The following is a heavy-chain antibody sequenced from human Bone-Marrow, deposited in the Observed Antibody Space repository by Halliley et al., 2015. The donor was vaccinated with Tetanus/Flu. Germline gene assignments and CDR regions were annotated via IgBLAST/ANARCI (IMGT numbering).Heavy chain of an antibody. Sequence: SLRLSCAASGFTFSNNAMHWVRQAPGKGPEWVAAISNDGTKNYYADSVKGRVTISRDNSKSTLYLQMNTLRPEDTALYHCTREGSGWALDYWGQGALVTVS. CDR3: TREGSGWALDY. D-gene: IGHD6-19*01. J-gene: IGHJ4*02. CDR1: GFTFSNNA. V-gene: IGHV3-30-3*01. CDR2: ISNDGTKN.